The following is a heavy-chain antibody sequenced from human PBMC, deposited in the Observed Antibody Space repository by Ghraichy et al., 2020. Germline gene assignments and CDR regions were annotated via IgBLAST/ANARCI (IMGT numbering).Heavy chain of an antibody. CDR2: INSDGSST. Sequence: GGSLRLSCAASGFTFSSYWMHWVRQAPGKGLVWVSRINSDGSSTSYADSVKGRFTISRDNAKNTLYLQMNSLRAEDTAVYYCARDRGGVVVVVAASPEYYGMDVWGQGTTVTVSS. CDR3: ARDRGGVVVVVAASPEYYGMDV. D-gene: IGHD2-15*01. V-gene: IGHV3-74*01. J-gene: IGHJ6*02. CDR1: GFTFSSYW.